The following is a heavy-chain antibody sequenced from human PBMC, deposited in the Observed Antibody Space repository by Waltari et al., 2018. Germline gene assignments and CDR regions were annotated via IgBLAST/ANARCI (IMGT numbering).Heavy chain of an antibody. CDR1: GGTFSSYA. Sequence: VQLVQSGAEVKKPGSSVKVSCKASGGTFSSYAISWVRQMPGKGLEWMGISYPGDSDTRYSPSFQGQVTISADKSISTAYLQWSSLKASDTAMYYCARIYDSSGYYLDYWGQGTLVTVSS. J-gene: IGHJ4*02. D-gene: IGHD3-22*01. CDR2: SYPGDSDT. V-gene: IGHV5-51*01. CDR3: ARIYDSSGYYLDY.